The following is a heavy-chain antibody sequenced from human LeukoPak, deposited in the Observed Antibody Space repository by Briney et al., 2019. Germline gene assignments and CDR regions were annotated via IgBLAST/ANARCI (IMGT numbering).Heavy chain of an antibody. J-gene: IGHJ4*02. CDR2: IYYSGSS. CDR3: ARKEIYMYYFDY. D-gene: IGHD5-24*01. V-gene: IGHV4-59*01. CDR1: GGSISSYY. Sequence: SETLSLTCTVSGGSISSYYWSWIRQPPGKGLEWIGYIYYSGSSNYNPSLKSRVTISVDTSKNHFSLKLSSVTAADTAVYYCARKEIYMYYFDYWGQGTLVTVSS.